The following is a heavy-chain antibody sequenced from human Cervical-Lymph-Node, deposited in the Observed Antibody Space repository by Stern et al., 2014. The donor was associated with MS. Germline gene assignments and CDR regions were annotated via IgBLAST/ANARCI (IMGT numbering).Heavy chain of an antibody. V-gene: IGHV3-73*01. CDR3: TRTWELAAFDI. CDR2: IRSAGKNYEA. D-gene: IGHD1-26*01. Sequence: QLVESGGGLVQPGGSLKLSCAASGFTFSDSAIHWVRQASGQGLEWVGRIRSAGKNYEAAYGESVKGRFTISRDDSKNTAYLQMSSLRTEDTAVYYCTRTWELAAFDIWGQGTMVTVSS. J-gene: IGHJ3*02. CDR1: GFTFSDSA.